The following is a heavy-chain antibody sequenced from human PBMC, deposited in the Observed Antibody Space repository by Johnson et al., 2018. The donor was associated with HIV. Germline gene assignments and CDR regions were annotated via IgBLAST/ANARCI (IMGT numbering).Heavy chain of an antibody. CDR2: IHGDTES. J-gene: IGHJ3*02. CDR3: ASYGDYKSSDAFDI. V-gene: IGHV3-66*02. CDR1: GFIVSIKY. D-gene: IGHD4-17*01. Sequence: VQLVESGGGFVQRLSCLVSGFIVSIKYMSCVRQAPGKGLEWVSIIHGDTESCNTDSVKGRFTISRDNSKNTLYLQMNSLRAEDTAVYYCASYGDYKSSDAFDIWGQGTMVTVSS.